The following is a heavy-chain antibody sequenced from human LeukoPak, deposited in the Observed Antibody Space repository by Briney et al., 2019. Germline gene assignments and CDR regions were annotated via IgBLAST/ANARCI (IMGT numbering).Heavy chain of an antibody. CDR3: AKGLNPQWLYDAFDI. D-gene: IGHD6-19*01. J-gene: IGHJ3*02. CDR2: ISYDGSDK. CDR1: GFTFSSYG. V-gene: IGHV3-30*18. Sequence: GGSLRLSCAAPGFTFSSYGMHWVRQAPGKGLEWVALISYDGSDKYYADAVRGRFTIYRDNSKNTLYLQMNSLRAEDTAVYYCAKGLNPQWLYDAFDIWGQGTMVTVSS.